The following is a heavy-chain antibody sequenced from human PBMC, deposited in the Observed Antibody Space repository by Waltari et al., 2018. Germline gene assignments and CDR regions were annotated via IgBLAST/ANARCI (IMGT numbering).Heavy chain of an antibody. Sequence: QVQLQQWGAGLLKPSETLSLTCAVYDGSFSGYYWSWIRQPPGKGLEWIGEINHSGSPTYNPSLTSRVTISVDTFKNQFSMMLSSGTAADTSVYYGARPLVRGVIRARRLNYAFDIWGQGTMVTVSS. CDR3: ARPLVRGVIRARRLNYAFDI. D-gene: IGHD3-10*01. CDR1: DGSFSGYY. CDR2: INHSGSP. V-gene: IGHV4-34*01. J-gene: IGHJ3*02.